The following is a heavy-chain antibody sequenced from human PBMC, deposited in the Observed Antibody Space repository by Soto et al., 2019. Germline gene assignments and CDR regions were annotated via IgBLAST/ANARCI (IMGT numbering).Heavy chain of an antibody. CDR3: ARASSSSSAADY. CDR1: GESINSGGYY. CDR2: IYDSESA. D-gene: IGHD6-6*01. Sequence: QVQLQESGPGLVKPSQTLSLTCSVSGESINSGGYYWSWIRHHPGTGLEWIGYIYDSESAYYNPSLKSRVTISMDTSKNHFAMRLSSVTAADTAVYYCARASSSSSAADYWGQGTQVTVSS. J-gene: IGHJ4*02. V-gene: IGHV4-31*03.